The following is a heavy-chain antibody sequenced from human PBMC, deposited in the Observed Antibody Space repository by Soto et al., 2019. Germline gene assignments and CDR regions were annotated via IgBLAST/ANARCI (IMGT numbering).Heavy chain of an antibody. J-gene: IGHJ6*02. CDR1: GFTFSSYA. Sequence: GGSLRLSCAASGFTFSSYAMSWVRQAPGKGLEWVSAISGSGGSTYYADSVKGRFTISRDNSKNTLYLQMNSLRAEDTAVYYCLREYQLLLGYYYYGMDVCRQGTTVT. V-gene: IGHV3-23*01. D-gene: IGHD2-2*01. CDR2: ISGSGGST. CDR3: LREYQLLLGYYYYGMDV.